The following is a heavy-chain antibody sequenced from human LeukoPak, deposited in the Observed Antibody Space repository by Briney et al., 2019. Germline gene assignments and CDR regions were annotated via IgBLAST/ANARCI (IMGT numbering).Heavy chain of an antibody. CDR1: GFTFDDYA. CDR3: ATRYASGPIADY. Sequence: GRFLRLSCAASGFTFDDYAMHWVRQAPGKGLEWVSGISWNSGSIGYADSVKGRFTISRDNAKNSLYLQMNSLRAEDTALYYCATRYASGPIADYWGQGALVTVSS. J-gene: IGHJ4*02. CDR2: ISWNSGSI. V-gene: IGHV3-9*01. D-gene: IGHD3-10*01.